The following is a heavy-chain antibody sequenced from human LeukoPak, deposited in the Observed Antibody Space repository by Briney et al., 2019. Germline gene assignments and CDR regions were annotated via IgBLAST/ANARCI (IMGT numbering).Heavy chain of an antibody. CDR3: ARLRMSQIRAFDI. V-gene: IGHV3-7*01. CDR2: IKQDGSEK. D-gene: IGHD2/OR15-2a*01. Sequence: GGSLRLSCAASGFTFSSYWMSWARQAPGKGLEWVANIKQDGSEKYYVDSVKGRFTISRDNAKNSLYLQMNSLRAEDTAVYYCARLRMSQIRAFDIWGQGTMVTVSS. CDR1: GFTFSSYW. J-gene: IGHJ3*02.